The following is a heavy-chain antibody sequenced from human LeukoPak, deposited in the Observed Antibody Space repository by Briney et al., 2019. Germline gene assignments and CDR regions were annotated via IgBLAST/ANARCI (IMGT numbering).Heavy chain of an antibody. V-gene: IGHV3-21*01. D-gene: IGHD4-17*01. Sequence: PGGSLRLSCAASGFTFSDYYMNWVRQAPGKGLEWVSSISSSSSYIYYADSVKGRFTISRDNAKNSLYLQMNSLRAEDTAVYYCARDRTYGDYRGLVDYWGQGTLVTVSS. CDR3: ARDRTYGDYRGLVDY. CDR1: GFTFSDYY. CDR2: ISSSSSYI. J-gene: IGHJ4*02.